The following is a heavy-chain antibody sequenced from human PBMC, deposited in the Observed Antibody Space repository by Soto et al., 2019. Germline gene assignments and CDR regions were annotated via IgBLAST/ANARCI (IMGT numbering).Heavy chain of an antibody. J-gene: IGHJ4*02. CDR3: ARERAVTGGTYYFDR. Sequence: QVVLVESGGGVVQPGRSLRLSCAASGFTFNTFGMHWVRQAPGKGLEWVALLWYDGSNKYYADSVKGRFTISRDNPKNTLYLQMNSLRGEDTAVYYCARERAVTGGTYYFDRWGRGTLVTVSA. D-gene: IGHD6-19*01. CDR1: GFTFNTFG. CDR2: LWYDGSNK. V-gene: IGHV3-33*01.